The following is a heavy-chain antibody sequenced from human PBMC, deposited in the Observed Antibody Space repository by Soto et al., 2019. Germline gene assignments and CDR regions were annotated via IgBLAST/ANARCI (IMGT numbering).Heavy chain of an antibody. CDR1: GGTFSSYA. CDR2: IIPIFGTA. Sequence: ASVKVSCKASGGTFSSYAISWVRQAPGQGLEWMGGIIPIFGTANYAQKFQGRVTITADESTSKAYMELSSLRSEDTAVYYCASKYSSSWYPPDGYYYYYGMDVWGQGTTVTVSS. D-gene: IGHD6-13*01. V-gene: IGHV1-69*13. CDR3: ASKYSSSWYPPDGYYYYYGMDV. J-gene: IGHJ6*02.